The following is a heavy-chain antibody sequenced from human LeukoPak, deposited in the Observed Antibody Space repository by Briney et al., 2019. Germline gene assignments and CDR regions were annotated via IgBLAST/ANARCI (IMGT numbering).Heavy chain of an antibody. CDR3: ARLVYSSGYYYLDY. V-gene: IGHV2-70*11. J-gene: IGHJ4*02. CDR2: IDWDDDK. Sequence: ESGPALVKPTQTLTLTCTFSGFSLSTSGMCVSWIRQPPGKALEWLARIDWDDDKYYSTSLKTRLTISKDTSKNQVVLTMTNMDPVDTATYYCARLVYSSGYYYLDYWGQGTLVTVSS. D-gene: IGHD3-22*01. CDR1: GFSLSTSGMC.